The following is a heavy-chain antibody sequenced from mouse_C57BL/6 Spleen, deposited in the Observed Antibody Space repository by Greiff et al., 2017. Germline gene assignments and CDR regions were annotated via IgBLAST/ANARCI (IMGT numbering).Heavy chain of an antibody. D-gene: IGHD4-1*01. J-gene: IGHJ1*03. CDR1: GYTFTSYW. Sequence: QVQLKQPGAELVKPGASVKLSCKASGYTFTSYWMHWVKQRPGRGLEWIGRIDPNSGGTKYNEKFKSKATLTVDKPSSTAYMQLSSLTSEDSAVYFCARRGLTGTEFLYFDVWGTGTTVTVSS. CDR2: IDPNSGGT. V-gene: IGHV1-62-3*01. CDR3: ARRGLTGTEFLYFDV.